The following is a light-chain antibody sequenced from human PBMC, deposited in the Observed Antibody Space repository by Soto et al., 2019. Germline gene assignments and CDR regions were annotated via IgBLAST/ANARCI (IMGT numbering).Light chain of an antibody. V-gene: IGKV1D-13*01. CDR1: QGISSA. J-gene: IGKJ4*02. CDR3: QQGTNYQLT. Sequence: AIQLTQSPSSLYASVGVRVTITCRASQGISSALAWYQQKPGKAPKLLIYDASSLESGVPSRISVSGSGTDFTLTISSLQPEDFATYYCQQGTNYQLTVGGGTKVEIK. CDR2: DAS.